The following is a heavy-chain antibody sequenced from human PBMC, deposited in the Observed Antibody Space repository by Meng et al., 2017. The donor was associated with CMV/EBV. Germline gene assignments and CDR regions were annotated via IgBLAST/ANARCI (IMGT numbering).Heavy chain of an antibody. D-gene: IGHD2-2*01. CDR2: MNPNSGNT. CDR1: GYTFTSYD. Sequence: ASVKVSCKASGYTFTSYDINWVRQATGQGLEWMGWMNPNSGNTGYAQKFQGRVTMTRNTSISTAYMELSSLRSEDTAVYYCARGRGVVPAAIVQNWFDPWGQGTLVTGLL. CDR3: ARGRGVVPAAIVQNWFDP. J-gene: IGHJ5*02. V-gene: IGHV1-8*01.